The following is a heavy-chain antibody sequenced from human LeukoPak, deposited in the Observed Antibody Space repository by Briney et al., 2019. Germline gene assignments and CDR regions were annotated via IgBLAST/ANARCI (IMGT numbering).Heavy chain of an antibody. CDR3: ARDQYSSSHWYFDL. V-gene: IGHV4-4*07. J-gene: IGHJ2*01. CDR2: IYTTGST. D-gene: IGHD6-6*01. CDR1: GGSISGYY. Sequence: SETLSLTCTVSGGSISGYYWSWIRQPAGKGLEWIGHIYTTGSTNYNPSLKSRVTMSVDTSKNQFSLKLSSVTAADTAVYYCARDQYSSSHWYFDLWGRGTLVTVSS.